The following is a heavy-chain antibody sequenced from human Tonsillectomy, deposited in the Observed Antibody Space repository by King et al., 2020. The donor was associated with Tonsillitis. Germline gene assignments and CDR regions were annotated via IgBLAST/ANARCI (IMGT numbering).Heavy chain of an antibody. V-gene: IGHV4-59*08. J-gene: IGHJ4*02. D-gene: IGHD5-24*01. Sequence: VQLQESGPGLVKPSETLSLTCTVSGGSINNYYWTWIRQPPGKGLEWFGYIHYTGSTYYNPSLESRVTISVDTSKNQFSLKLSSVTAADTAVYYCARYKYPGFGYFDYWGQGTLVTVSS. CDR2: IHYTGST. CDR1: GGSINNYY. CDR3: ARYKYPGFGYFDY.